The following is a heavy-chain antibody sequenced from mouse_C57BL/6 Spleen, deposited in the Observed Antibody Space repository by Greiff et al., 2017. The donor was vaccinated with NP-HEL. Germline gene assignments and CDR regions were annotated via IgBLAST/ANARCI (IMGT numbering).Heavy chain of an antibody. Sequence: VQLQQSGAELVKPGASVKISCKASGYAFSSYWMNWVKQRPGKGLEWIGQIYPGDGDTNYNGKFKGKATLTADKSSSTAYMQLSSLTSEDSAVYLCAREGVLLLLDYWGQGTSVTVSS. V-gene: IGHV1-80*01. CDR2: IYPGDGDT. CDR1: GYAFSSYW. CDR3: AREGVLLLLDY. J-gene: IGHJ4*01. D-gene: IGHD1-1*01.